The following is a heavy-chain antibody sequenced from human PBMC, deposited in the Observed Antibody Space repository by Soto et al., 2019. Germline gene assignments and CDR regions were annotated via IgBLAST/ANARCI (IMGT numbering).Heavy chain of an antibody. Sequence: GGSLRLSCVAPGFTFSSSWMAWVRQTPGKGLEWVGNMKQDGSEKYYVDSVKGRFTISRDNAKNSLYLQMNSLRAEDTAVYYCATIEAVAFHIWGQGTMVTVSS. V-gene: IGHV3-7*03. D-gene: IGHD6-13*01. J-gene: IGHJ3*02. CDR3: ATIEAVAFHI. CDR2: MKQDGSEK. CDR1: GFTFSSSW.